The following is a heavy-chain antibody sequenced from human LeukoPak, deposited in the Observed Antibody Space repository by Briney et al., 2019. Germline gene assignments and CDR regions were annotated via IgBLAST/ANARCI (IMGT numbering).Heavy chain of an antibody. D-gene: IGHD6-13*01. Sequence: SETLSLTCTVSGGSISSSSYYWGWIRQPPGKGLEWIGSIYYSGSTYYNPSLKSRVTISVDTSKNQFSLKLSSVTAADTAVYYCASIAAAAQGAFDIWGQGTMVTVSS. CDR1: GGSISSSSYY. J-gene: IGHJ3*02. V-gene: IGHV4-39*07. CDR3: ASIAAAAQGAFDI. CDR2: IYYSGST.